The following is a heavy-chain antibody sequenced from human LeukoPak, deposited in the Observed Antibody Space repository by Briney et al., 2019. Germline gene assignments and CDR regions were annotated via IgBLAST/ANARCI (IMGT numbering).Heavy chain of an antibody. CDR1: GGSIISGGYY. CDR3: ARGRSEGGEVSYFDY. V-gene: IGHV4-31*11. D-gene: IGHD3-16*02. J-gene: IGHJ4*02. CDR2: IYNSGTI. Sequence: SQTLSLTCAVSGGSIISGGYYWSWIRQHPGKGLEWNGYIYNSGTIYYNPSLKSRVTILADTSKNQLSLKLSSVTAADTAVYYCARGRSEGGEVSYFDYWGQGTLVTVSS.